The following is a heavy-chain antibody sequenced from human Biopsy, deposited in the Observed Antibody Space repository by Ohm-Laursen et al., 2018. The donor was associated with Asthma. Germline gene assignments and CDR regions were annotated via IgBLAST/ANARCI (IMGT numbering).Heavy chain of an antibody. V-gene: IGHV1-46*01. D-gene: IGHD1-7*01. CDR2: INPSGGST. CDR3: ARRGITGTTLDY. CDR1: GYTFTSHS. Sequence: SVTASCKASGYTFTSHSMHWVRHAPGQGLEWMGIINPSGGSTSYAQKLQGRVTMTRDTSTSTVYMELSSLRSEDTAVYYCARRGITGTTLDYWGQGTLVTVSS. J-gene: IGHJ4*02.